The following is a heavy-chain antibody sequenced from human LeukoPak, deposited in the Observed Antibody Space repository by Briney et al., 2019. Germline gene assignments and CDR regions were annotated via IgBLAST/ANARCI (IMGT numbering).Heavy chain of an antibody. Sequence: SETLSLTCAVYGGSFSGYHWSWIRQSPGKGLEWIGEINDSGSANYNPSLKSRITISVDTSKNQFSLKLTSVTAADTAVYYYARPIAVAGSAPWGQGTLVTVSS. D-gene: IGHD6-19*01. V-gene: IGHV4-34*01. CDR3: ARPIAVAGSAP. CDR2: INDSGSA. J-gene: IGHJ5*02. CDR1: GGSFSGYH.